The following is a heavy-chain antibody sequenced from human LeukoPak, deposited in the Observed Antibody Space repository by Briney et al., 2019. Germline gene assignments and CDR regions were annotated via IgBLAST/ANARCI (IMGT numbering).Heavy chain of an antibody. Sequence: ASVKVSCKASGYTCTSYYMHWVRQARGQGLEWMGIINPSGGTTRYAQKFQGRVTMTRDTSISTAYMELSRLRSDDTAVYYCARRRTMGYNWFDPWGQGTLVTVSS. J-gene: IGHJ5*02. CDR1: GYTCTSYY. CDR2: INPSGGTT. CDR3: ARRRTMGYNWFDP. V-gene: IGHV1-46*01. D-gene: IGHD3-10*01.